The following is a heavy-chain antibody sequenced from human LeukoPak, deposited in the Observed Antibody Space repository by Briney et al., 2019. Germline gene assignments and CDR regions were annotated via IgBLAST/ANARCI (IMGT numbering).Heavy chain of an antibody. CDR1: GFTFSSYE. CDR2: ISSSGSTI. J-gene: IGHJ3*02. CDR3: ARPGIAGAFDI. D-gene: IGHD2-21*01. Sequence: GWSLRLSCAASGFTFSSYEMNWVRQAPGKGLERVSYISSSGSTIYYADSVKGRFTISRDNAKNSLYLQMNSLRAEDTAVYYCARPGIAGAFDIWGQGTMVTVSS. V-gene: IGHV3-48*03.